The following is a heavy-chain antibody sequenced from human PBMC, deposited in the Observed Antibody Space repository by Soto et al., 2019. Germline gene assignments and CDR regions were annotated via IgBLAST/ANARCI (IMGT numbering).Heavy chain of an antibody. CDR1: GYTFTSDG. J-gene: IGHJ6*02. Sequence: QVQLVQSGGEVKKPGASVKVSCKTSGYTFTSDGISWVRQAPGQGLEWMGWISVSNGNTNYAQKFQGRVTMTTDSSTTTAYMDLRSLRSDDTAVYYCARQYYGSGTYRSWGGYYYYGMDVWGQGTTVTVSS. D-gene: IGHD3-10*01. V-gene: IGHV1-18*01. CDR2: ISVSNGNT. CDR3: ARQYYGSGTYRSWGGYYYYGMDV.